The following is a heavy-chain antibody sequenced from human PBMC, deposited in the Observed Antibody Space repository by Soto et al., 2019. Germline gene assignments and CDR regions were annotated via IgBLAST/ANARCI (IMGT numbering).Heavy chain of an antibody. V-gene: IGHV3-33*01. CDR1: DFTFSNFG. CDR2: IYYDGSNE. D-gene: IGHD2-15*01. CDR3: ARVAVVVAADAFDI. Sequence: ESGGGVVQPGRSLRLSCAASDFTFSNFGMHWVRQAPGKGLEWVAVIYYDGSNEYYADSVKGRFTISRDNSKNTLYLQMNSLRAEDTAVYYCARVAVVVAADAFDIGGQGTMVTVSS. J-gene: IGHJ3*02.